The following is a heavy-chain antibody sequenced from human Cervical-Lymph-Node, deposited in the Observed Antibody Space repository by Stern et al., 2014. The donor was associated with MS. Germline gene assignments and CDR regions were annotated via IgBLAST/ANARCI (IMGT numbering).Heavy chain of an antibody. D-gene: IGHD4-17*01. Sequence: EVQLVESGGGLVQPGGSLRLSCAASGITLSSHAMSWVRQAPGKGLEWVEAISGSGGGTHYADSGKGRFTISRDNSKTTRYLQMNSLTAEDTAVYYCAKGLFYGDYVIYYWGQGTLVTVSS. J-gene: IGHJ4*02. CDR2: ISGSGGGT. CDR3: AKGLFYGDYVIYY. CDR1: GITLSSHA. V-gene: IGHV3-23*04.